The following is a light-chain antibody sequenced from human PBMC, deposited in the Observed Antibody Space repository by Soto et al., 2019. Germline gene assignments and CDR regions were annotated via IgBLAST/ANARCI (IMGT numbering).Light chain of an antibody. CDR3: GSFARAGNPVL. CDR2: EVT. CDR1: SSDVGGYNY. J-gene: IGLJ2*01. Sequence: QSALTQPPSASGSLGQSVTISCTGTSSDVGGYNYVSWHQQHPGKAPKVMIYEVTKRPPGVPDRFSGSKSGNTASLTVSGLPAEDEADYYCGSFARAGNPVLLGGGPKLPS. V-gene: IGLV2-8*01.